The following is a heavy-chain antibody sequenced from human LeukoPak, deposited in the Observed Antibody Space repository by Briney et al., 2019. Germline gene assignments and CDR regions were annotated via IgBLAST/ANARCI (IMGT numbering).Heavy chain of an antibody. D-gene: IGHD3-22*01. CDR3: ARQKYYDSSAYYYFDY. J-gene: IGHJ4*02. Sequence: GGSLRLSCAASGFTFSYYEMIWVRQAPGKGLEWVSYISSSGDTLFYSDSVKGRFTISRDSAKNSLDLQMNSLRAEDTAVYYCARQKYYDSSAYYYFDYWGQGTLVTVSS. V-gene: IGHV3-48*03. CDR1: GFTFSYYE. CDR2: ISSSGDTL.